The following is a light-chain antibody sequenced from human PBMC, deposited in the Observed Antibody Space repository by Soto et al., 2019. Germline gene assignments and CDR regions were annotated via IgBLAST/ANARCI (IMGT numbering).Light chain of an antibody. Sequence: EIVLTQSPATLSVSPGESATLSCRASQRLSNNVAWYQQTPGQAPRLLIYDASTRATGVQDRFIGSGSGTEFTLTISSLQSEDFAVYYCKQCYNWPRTFGQGTKVDIK. CDR2: DAS. J-gene: IGKJ1*01. V-gene: IGKV3-15*01. CDR3: KQCYNWPRT. CDR1: QRLSNN.